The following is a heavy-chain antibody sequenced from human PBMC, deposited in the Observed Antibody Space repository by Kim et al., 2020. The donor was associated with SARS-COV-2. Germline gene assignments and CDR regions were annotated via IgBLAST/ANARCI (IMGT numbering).Heavy chain of an antibody. V-gene: IGHV1-3*01. Sequence: KFQGRVTITRDTSASTAYMELSSLRSEDTAVYYCARGRRGVIVVVTDLDYWGQGTLVTVSS. D-gene: IGHD3-22*01. J-gene: IGHJ4*02. CDR3: ARGRRGVIVVVTDLDY.